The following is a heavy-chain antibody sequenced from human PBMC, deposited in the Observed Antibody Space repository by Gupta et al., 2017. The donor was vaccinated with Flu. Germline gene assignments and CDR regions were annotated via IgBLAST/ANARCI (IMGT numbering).Heavy chain of an antibody. CDR1: GGSISSYY. CDR2: IYYSGST. Sequence: QVQLQESGPGLVKPSETLSLTCTVSGGSISSYYWSWIRQPPGKGLEWIGYIYYSGSTNYNPSLKSRVTISVDTSKNQFSLKLSSVTAADTAVYYCARANSGSTWGLGFDYWGQGTLVTVSS. V-gene: IGHV4-59*01. CDR3: ARANSGSTWGLGFDY. J-gene: IGHJ4*02. D-gene: IGHD3-16*01.